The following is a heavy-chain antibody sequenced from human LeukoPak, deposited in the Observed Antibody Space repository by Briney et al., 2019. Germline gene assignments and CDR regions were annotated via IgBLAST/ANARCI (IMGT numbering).Heavy chain of an antibody. D-gene: IGHD6-13*01. CDR3: ARGSRGSWYKGNWFDP. V-gene: IGHV1-8*01. Sequence: ALVNVSCKASLYTFTRYEINWVSQASGQGVEGMGWMNPNSGNTGYAQTFQGGVTMTRNTSTSTAYMELSSLRSEDTAVYYCARGSRGSWYKGNWFDPWGQGTLVTVSS. CDR2: MNPNSGNT. J-gene: IGHJ5*02. CDR1: LYTFTRYE.